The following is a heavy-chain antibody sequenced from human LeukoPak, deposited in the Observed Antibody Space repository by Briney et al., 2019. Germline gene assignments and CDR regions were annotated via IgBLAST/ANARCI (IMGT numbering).Heavy chain of an antibody. Sequence: PGGPLRLPCAASGFTFSSYSMNWVRQAPGKGLEWVSSISSSSSYIYYADSVKGRFTISRDNAKNSLYLQMNSLRAEDTAVYYCARDLQSYSSYNYYGMDVWGQGTTVTVSS. CDR3: ARDLQSYSSYNYYGMDV. V-gene: IGHV3-21*01. CDR2: ISSSSSYI. J-gene: IGHJ6*02. D-gene: IGHD4-11*01. CDR1: GFTFSSYS.